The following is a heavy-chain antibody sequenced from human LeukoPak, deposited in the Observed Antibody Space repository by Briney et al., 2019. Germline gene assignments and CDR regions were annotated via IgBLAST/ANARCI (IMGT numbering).Heavy chain of an antibody. Sequence: GGSLRLSCAATGFTFSSYSMNWVRQAPGRGLEWVSSISSSSSYICYADSVKGRFTISRDNAKNSLYLQMNSLRAEDTAVYYCARFRGYSYGMDVWGQGTTVTVSS. V-gene: IGHV3-21*01. CDR1: GFTFSSYS. CDR3: ARFRGYSYGMDV. D-gene: IGHD5-18*01. J-gene: IGHJ6*02. CDR2: ISSSSSYI.